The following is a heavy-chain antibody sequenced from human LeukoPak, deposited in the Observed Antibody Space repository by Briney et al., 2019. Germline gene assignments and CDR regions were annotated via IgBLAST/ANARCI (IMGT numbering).Heavy chain of an antibody. Sequence: VASVKVSCKVSGYTLTELSMHWVRQAPGKGLEWMGGFDPEDGETIYAQKFQGRVTMTEDTSTDTAHVELSSLRSEDTAVYYCATVPPTVGATTTYFDYWGQGTLVTVSS. CDR2: FDPEDGET. CDR3: ATVPPTVGATTTYFDY. J-gene: IGHJ4*02. CDR1: GYTLTELS. D-gene: IGHD1-26*01. V-gene: IGHV1-24*01.